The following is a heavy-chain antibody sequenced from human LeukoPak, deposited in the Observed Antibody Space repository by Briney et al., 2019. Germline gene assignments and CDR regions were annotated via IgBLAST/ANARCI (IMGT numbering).Heavy chain of an antibody. Sequence: SETLSLTCTVSGGSISSSNYYWGWIRQPPGKGLEWIGEINHSGSTNYNPSLKSRVTISVDTSKNQFSLKLSSVTAADTAVYYCARQLRGYSYGHFDYWGQGTLVTVSS. V-gene: IGHV4-39*01. CDR3: ARQLRGYSYGHFDY. CDR2: INHSGST. CDR1: GGSISSSNYY. D-gene: IGHD5-18*01. J-gene: IGHJ4*02.